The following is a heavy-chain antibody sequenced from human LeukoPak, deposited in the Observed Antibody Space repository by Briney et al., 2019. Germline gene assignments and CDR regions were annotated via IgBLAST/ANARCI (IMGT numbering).Heavy chain of an antibody. Sequence: PSETLSLTCTVSGGSISSYYWSWIRQPPGKGLEWIGYIYYSGSTNYNPSLKSRVTISVDTSKNQFSLKLSSVTAADTAVYYCARDRTSSPYYDILTGTYYYGMDVWGQGTTVTVSS. D-gene: IGHD3-9*01. CDR2: IYYSGST. J-gene: IGHJ6*02. CDR1: GGSISSYY. CDR3: ARDRTSSPYYDILTGTYYYGMDV. V-gene: IGHV4-59*01.